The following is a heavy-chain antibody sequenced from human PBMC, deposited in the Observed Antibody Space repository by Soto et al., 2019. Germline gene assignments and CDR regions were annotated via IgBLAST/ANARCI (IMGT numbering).Heavy chain of an antibody. CDR3: AGQYYYDSSGLDY. J-gene: IGHJ4*02. V-gene: IGHV3-33*01. CDR2: IWYDGSNK. Sequence: GGSLRLSCAASGFTFSSYGMHWVRQAPGKGLEWVAVIWYDGSNKYYADSVKGRFTISRDNSKNTLYLQMNSLRAEDTAVYYCAGQYYYDSSGLDYWGQGTLVTSPQ. CDR1: GFTFSSYG. D-gene: IGHD3-22*01.